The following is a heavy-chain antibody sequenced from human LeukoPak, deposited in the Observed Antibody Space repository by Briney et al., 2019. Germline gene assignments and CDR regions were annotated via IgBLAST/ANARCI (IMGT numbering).Heavy chain of an antibody. CDR2: IIPIFGTA. J-gene: IGHJ5*02. CDR1: GGTFSSYA. D-gene: IGHD6-6*01. Sequence: GASVKVSCKASGGTFSSYAISWVRQAPGQGLEWMGGIIPIFGTANYAQKFQGRVTITADESTSTAYMELSSLRSEDTAVYYCARGDSSSPGWFDPWDQGTLVTVSS. CDR3: ARGDSSSPGWFDP. V-gene: IGHV1-69*13.